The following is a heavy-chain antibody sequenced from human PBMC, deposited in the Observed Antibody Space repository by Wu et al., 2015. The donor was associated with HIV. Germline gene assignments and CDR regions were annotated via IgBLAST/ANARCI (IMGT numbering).Heavy chain of an antibody. D-gene: IGHD3-10*01. Sequence: QVQLVQSGGDVKKSGASVKVSCKASGYTFITHAITWVRQAPGQGLEWMGWISTDNGNTNYAQKLQGRVTMTTDTSTSTAYMELRSLKSDDTALYYCARGGYYFGSGLTGFDPWGQGTLVIVSS. CDR1: GYTFITHA. CDR3: ARGGYYFGSGLTGFDP. CDR2: ISTDNGNT. J-gene: IGHJ5*02. V-gene: IGHV1-18*01.